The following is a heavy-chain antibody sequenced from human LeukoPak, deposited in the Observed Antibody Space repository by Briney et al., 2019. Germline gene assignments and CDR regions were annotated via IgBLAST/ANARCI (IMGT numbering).Heavy chain of an antibody. V-gene: IGHV3-21*04. CDR1: GFTFSSYS. J-gene: IGHJ4*02. CDR3: ARDGDDTSGYFSPFDY. Sequence: GGSLRLSCSASGFTFSSYSMNWVRQAPGKGLEWVSSISSSSSYIYYADSVKGRFTISRDNSKNTLYLQMNSLRAEDTAVYYCARDGDDTSGYFSPFDYWGQGTLVTVSS. CDR2: ISSSSSYI. D-gene: IGHD3-22*01.